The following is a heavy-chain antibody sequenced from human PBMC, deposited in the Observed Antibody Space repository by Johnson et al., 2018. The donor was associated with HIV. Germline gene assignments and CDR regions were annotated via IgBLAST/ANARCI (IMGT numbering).Heavy chain of an antibody. D-gene: IGHD3-10*01. CDR3: ARGNYYGSGSYGAFDI. CDR2: ISWKSINI. V-gene: IGHV3-20*04. Sequence: VQLVESGGGVVRPGGSLRLSCAASGFTFDDYGMSWVRQAPGKGLEWVSGISWKSINIVYADSVKGRFTISRADAKNSLYLQMNSLRDDDTALYYCARGNYYGSGSYGAFDIWGQGTMVTVSS. J-gene: IGHJ3*02. CDR1: GFTFDDYG.